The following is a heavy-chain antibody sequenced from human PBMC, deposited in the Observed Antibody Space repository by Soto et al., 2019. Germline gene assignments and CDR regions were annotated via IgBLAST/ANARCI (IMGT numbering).Heavy chain of an antibody. CDR1: GFTVTSNG. CDR2: ISPNGQGI. Sequence: PGGSLRLSCGVSGFTVTSNGVSWVRQAPGKGLEWVSAISPNGQGIWYADSVKGRFTISRDISRNTVFLQMDSLRAEDTAVYYCASITMVRGVNWGSGMDVWGQGTTVTVSS. J-gene: IGHJ6*02. CDR3: ASITMVRGVNWGSGMDV. D-gene: IGHD3-10*01. V-gene: IGHV3-23*01.